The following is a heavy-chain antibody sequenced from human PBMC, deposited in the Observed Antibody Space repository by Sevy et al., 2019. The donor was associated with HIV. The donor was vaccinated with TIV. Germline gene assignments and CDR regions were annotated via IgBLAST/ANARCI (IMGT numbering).Heavy chain of an antibody. V-gene: IGHV4-39*01. D-gene: IGHD6-19*01. Sequence: SETLSLTCSVSGASISSSGYYWGWIRQPTGKWLEWIASIRYSGSTFYNPSLRSRVTISADTSKNQFSLKLNSVTAADTATYYCAGPTLTYSSGWTYYDYWGQGTVVTVSS. J-gene: IGHJ4*02. CDR1: GASISSSGYY. CDR2: IRYSGST. CDR3: AGPTLTYSSGWTYYDY.